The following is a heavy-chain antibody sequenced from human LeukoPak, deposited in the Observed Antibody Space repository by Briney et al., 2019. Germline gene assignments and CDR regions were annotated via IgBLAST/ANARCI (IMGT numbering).Heavy chain of an antibody. CDR3: ARDRYCTNGVCFPDNWFDP. CDR2: ISAYNGNT. J-gene: IGHJ5*02. D-gene: IGHD2-8*01. CDR1: GYTFTSYG. Sequence: ASVKVSCKASGYTFTSYGISWVRQAPGQGLEWMGWISAYNGNTNYAQKLQGRVTMTTDTSTSTAYMELRSLRSDDTAVYYCARDRYCTNGVCFPDNWFDPWGQGTLVTVSS. V-gene: IGHV1-18*01.